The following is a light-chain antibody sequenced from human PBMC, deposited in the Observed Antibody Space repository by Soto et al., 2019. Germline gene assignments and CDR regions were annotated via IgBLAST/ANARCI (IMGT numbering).Light chain of an antibody. CDR1: NIESKS. V-gene: IGLV3-21*02. CDR3: QVWYGRSDHVI. Sequence: SYELTQPPSVSVAPGQTARITCGRNNIESKSVHWYQQRPGQAPVLVVHDDSDRPSGIPERISGSNSGNTATLTISRVEAGDEAEYYCQVWYGRSDHVIFGGGTKLTVL. CDR2: DDS. J-gene: IGLJ2*01.